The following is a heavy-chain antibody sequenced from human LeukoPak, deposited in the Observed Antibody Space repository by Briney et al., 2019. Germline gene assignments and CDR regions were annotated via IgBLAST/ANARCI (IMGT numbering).Heavy chain of an antibody. CDR3: ARVKKGAPRPCFDY. J-gene: IGHJ4*02. CDR2: IYTSGST. V-gene: IGHV4-4*07. Sequence: SETLSLTCTVSGGSISSYYWSWIRQPAGKGLEWIGRIYTSGSTNYNPSLKSRVTMSVDTSKNQFSLKLSSVTAADTAVYYCARVKKGAPRPCFDYWGQGTLVTVSS. CDR1: GGSISSYY. D-gene: IGHD4/OR15-4a*01.